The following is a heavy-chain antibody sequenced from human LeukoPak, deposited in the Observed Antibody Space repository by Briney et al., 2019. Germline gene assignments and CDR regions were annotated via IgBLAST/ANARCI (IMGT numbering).Heavy chain of an antibody. CDR3: AKRGVVIRVILVGFHKEAYYFDS. CDR2: ISGSGGRT. D-gene: IGHD3-22*01. Sequence: GGSLRLSCAVSGITLSNYGMSWVRQAPGKRLEWVAGISGSGGRTNYADAVKGRFTISRDNAKNTLFLQMNSLRVEDTAVYFCAKRGVVIRVILVGFHKEAYYFDSWGQGALVTVSS. V-gene: IGHV3-23*01. J-gene: IGHJ4*02. CDR1: GITLSNYG.